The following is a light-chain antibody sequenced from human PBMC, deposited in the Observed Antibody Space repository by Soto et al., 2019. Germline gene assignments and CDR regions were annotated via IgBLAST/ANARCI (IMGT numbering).Light chain of an antibody. CDR1: SSNIGAGYD. CDR2: GNS. CDR3: QSYDSSLSGSVV. J-gene: IGLJ2*01. Sequence: QSVLTQPPSVSGAPGQRVTISCTGSSSNIGAGYDVHWYQQLPGTAPKLLIYGNSNRPSGVTDRFSGSKSGPSASLAITGLQAADDADYYCQSYDSSLSGSVVFGGGTKLTVL. V-gene: IGLV1-40*01.